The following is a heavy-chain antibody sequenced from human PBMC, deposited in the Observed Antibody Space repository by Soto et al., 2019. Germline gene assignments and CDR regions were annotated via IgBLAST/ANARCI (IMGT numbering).Heavy chain of an antibody. Sequence: GGSLRLSCAASGFTFTDYYLGWIRQAPGTGMEWLSYISSTSAYTKYADSVKGRFTISRDNAKNSLYLQMNSLRVEDTTVYYCARDGGSGTYSPYYFDFWGQGTLVTVSS. J-gene: IGHJ4*02. V-gene: IGHV3-11*06. CDR3: ARDGGSGTYSPYYFDF. CDR2: ISSTSAYT. D-gene: IGHD3-10*01. CDR1: GFTFTDYY.